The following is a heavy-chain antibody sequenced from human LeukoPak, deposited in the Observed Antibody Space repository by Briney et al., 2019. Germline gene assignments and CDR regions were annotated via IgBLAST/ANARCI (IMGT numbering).Heavy chain of an antibody. D-gene: IGHD2-2*01. V-gene: IGHV3-30*04. Sequence: GRSLRLSCAASGFTFSSYPMHWVRQAPGKGLEWVTFLWYDGSNEYYADSVKGRFTISRDNSKNTSYLQMNSLRADDTAVYYCAREKCSSPSCYRYYGMDVWGQGTTVTVSS. CDR2: LWYDGSNE. CDR3: AREKCSSPSCYRYYGMDV. CDR1: GFTFSSYP. J-gene: IGHJ6*02.